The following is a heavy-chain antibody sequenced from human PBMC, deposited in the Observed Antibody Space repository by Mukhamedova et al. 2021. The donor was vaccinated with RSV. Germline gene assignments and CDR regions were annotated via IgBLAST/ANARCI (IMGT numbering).Heavy chain of an antibody. J-gene: IGHJ4*02. CDR3: ARDGHDYVDY. CDR2: IYSGGST. V-gene: IGHV3-53*05. Sequence: GLEWVSVIYSGGSTYYADSVKGRFTISRDNSKNTLYLQMNSLRAEDTAVYYCARDGHDYVDYWGQVTLFTFSS.